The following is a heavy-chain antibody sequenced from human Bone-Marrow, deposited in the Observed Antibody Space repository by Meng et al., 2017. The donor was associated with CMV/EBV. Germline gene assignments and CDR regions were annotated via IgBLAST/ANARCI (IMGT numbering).Heavy chain of an antibody. Sequence: GSLRLSCAVYGGSFSGYYWSWIRQPPGKGLEWIGEINHSGSTNYNPSLKSRVTISVDTSKNQFSLKLSSVTAADTAVYYCARGLRIAAAGTFGYCGQGTLVTVSS. CDR2: INHSGST. CDR3: ARGLRIAAAGTFGY. CDR1: GGSFSGYY. D-gene: IGHD6-13*01. V-gene: IGHV4-34*01. J-gene: IGHJ4*02.